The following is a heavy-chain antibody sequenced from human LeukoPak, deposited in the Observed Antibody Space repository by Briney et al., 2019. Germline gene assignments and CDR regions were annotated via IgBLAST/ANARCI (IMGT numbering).Heavy chain of an antibody. CDR1: GFTFSSYA. D-gene: IGHD3-3*01. CDR2: ITGSGGST. CDR3: AKSSRNYDFWSGLGY. Sequence: GGSLRLSCAASGFTFSSYAMRWVRQAPGKGLEWVSAITGSGGSTYYADSVKGRFTISRDNSKNTLYLQMNSLRAEDTAVYYCAKSSRNYDFWSGLGYWGQGTLVTVSS. V-gene: IGHV3-23*01. J-gene: IGHJ4*02.